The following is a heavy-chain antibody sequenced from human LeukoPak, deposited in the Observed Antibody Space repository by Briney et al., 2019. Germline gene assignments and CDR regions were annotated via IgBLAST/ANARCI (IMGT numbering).Heavy chain of an antibody. CDR3: ARPTGRSGASMVRGVMAPFGY. CDR1: GGSFSGYY. V-gene: IGHV4-34*01. D-gene: IGHD3-10*01. Sequence: PSETLSLTCAVYGGSFSGYYWSWIRQPPGKGLEWIGEINHSGSTNYNPSLKSRVTISVDTPKNQFSLKLSSVTAADTAVYYCARPTGRSGASMVRGVMAPFGYWGQGTLVTVSS. J-gene: IGHJ4*02. CDR2: INHSGST.